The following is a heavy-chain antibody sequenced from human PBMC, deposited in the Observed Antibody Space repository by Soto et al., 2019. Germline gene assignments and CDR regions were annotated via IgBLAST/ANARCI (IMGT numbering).Heavy chain of an antibody. V-gene: IGHV3-74*03. J-gene: IGHJ4*02. CDR2: IDSDETVT. D-gene: IGHD2-8*01. Sequence: EVQLMESGGGLVQPGGTLRLSCAASGFTFSSYWMHWVRQAPGKGLVWVSRIDSDETVTTYADSVKGRFTISRDNAKNTLYLQMNSLRAEDTAVYYCARAGVTHGFDYWGQGVLVTVSS. CDR3: ARAGVTHGFDY. CDR1: GFTFSSYW.